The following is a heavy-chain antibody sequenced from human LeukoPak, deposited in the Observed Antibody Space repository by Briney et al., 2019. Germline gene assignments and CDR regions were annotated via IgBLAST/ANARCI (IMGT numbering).Heavy chain of an antibody. J-gene: IGHJ4*02. CDR2: IYHSGST. Sequence: PSETLSPTCAVSGASISSGGYSWSWIRQPPGKGLEWIGYIYHSGSTYYNPSLKSRVTISVDRSKNQFSLKLSSVTAADTAVYYCARGSPSFDYWGQGTLVTVSS. CDR3: ARGSPSFDY. CDR1: GASISSGGYS. D-gene: IGHD1-26*01. V-gene: IGHV4-30-2*01.